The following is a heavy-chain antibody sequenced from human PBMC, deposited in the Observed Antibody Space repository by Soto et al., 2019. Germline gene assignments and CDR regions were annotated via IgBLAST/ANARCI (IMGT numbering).Heavy chain of an antibody. CDR2: IIPILGIA. CDR3: ARDTGSGILSNWFDP. J-gene: IGHJ5*02. D-gene: IGHD3-10*01. V-gene: IGHV1-69*08. CDR1: GCTFSSYT. Sequence: QVQLVQSGAEVKKPGSSVKVSCKASGCTFSSYTISWVRQAPGQGLEWMGRIIPILGIANYAQKFQGRVTITADKSTITAYMELSSLICEDRAVYYCARDTGSGILSNWFDPLFHGTLVTVIS.